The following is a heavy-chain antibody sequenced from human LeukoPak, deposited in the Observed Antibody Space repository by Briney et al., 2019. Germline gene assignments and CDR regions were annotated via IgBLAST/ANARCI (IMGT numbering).Heavy chain of an antibody. V-gene: IGHV4-38-2*02. D-gene: IGHD3-22*01. CDR2: IHHSGTT. CDR1: GYSISNGYY. J-gene: IGHJ5*02. CDR3: ARSYYDTRGRFDP. Sequence: SETLSLTCTVSGYSISNGYYWGWVRQPPGRGLEWIGTIHHSGTTYYSPSLRSRATTSVDTSKNQFSLSLRSVTAADTAVYYCARSYYDTRGRFDPWGRGTLVAVSS.